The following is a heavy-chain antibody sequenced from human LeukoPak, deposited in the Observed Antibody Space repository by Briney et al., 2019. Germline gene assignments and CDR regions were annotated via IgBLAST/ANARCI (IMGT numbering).Heavy chain of an antibody. D-gene: IGHD1-26*01. CDR2: IYYSGST. Sequence: PSETLSLTCTVSGGSISRSSYYWGWIRQPPGKGLEWIGSIYYSGSTYYNPSLKSRVTISVDTSKNQFSLKLSSVTAADTAVYYCARVVGATSPIFDYWGQGILVTVSS. CDR1: GGSISRSSYY. CDR3: ARVVGATSPIFDY. V-gene: IGHV4-39*01. J-gene: IGHJ4*02.